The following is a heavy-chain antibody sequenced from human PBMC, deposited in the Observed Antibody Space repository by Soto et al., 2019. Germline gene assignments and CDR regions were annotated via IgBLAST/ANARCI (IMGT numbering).Heavy chain of an antibody. V-gene: IGHV1-69*13. Sequence: SGKVSCKASGGTFSSYAIIWVRQAPGQGLEWMGGIIPIFGTANYAQKFQGRVTITADESTSTAYMELSSLRSEDTAVYYCARSGTAGLDYDFWSGYFMDVWGQGTTVTVSS. CDR3: ARSGTAGLDYDFWSGYFMDV. CDR2: IIPIFGTA. J-gene: IGHJ6*02. D-gene: IGHD3-3*01. CDR1: GGTFSSYA.